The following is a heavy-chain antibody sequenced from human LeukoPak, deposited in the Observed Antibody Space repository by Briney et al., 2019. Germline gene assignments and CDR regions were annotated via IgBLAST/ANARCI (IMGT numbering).Heavy chain of an antibody. V-gene: IGHV3-23*01. D-gene: IGHD2-21*02. CDR3: AKDPNCLDCYRNYFDY. Sequence: GGSLRLSCAASGFTFSSYAMNWVRQAPGKGLEWVSAISGGGSSTYYADSVKGRFTISRDNSKNTLYLQMNSLRAEDTAVYYCAKDPNCLDCYRNYFDYWGQGTLVPVSS. CDR1: GFTFSSYA. J-gene: IGHJ4*02. CDR2: ISGGGSST.